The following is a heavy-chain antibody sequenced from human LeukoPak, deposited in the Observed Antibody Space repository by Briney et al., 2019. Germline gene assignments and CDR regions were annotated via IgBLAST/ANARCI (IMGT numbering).Heavy chain of an antibody. V-gene: IGHV3-48*03. CDR1: GFTFSSYE. J-gene: IGHJ4*02. CDR2: ISSSGST. CDR3: TTDGVGVEGATYDN. D-gene: IGHD1-26*01. Sequence: GGSLRLSCAASGFTFSSYEMNWVRQAPGKGLEWVSYISSSGSTYYADSVKGRFTISRDNSKNTLYLQMNSLKTEDTAVYYCTTDGVGVEGATYDNWGQGTLVSVSS.